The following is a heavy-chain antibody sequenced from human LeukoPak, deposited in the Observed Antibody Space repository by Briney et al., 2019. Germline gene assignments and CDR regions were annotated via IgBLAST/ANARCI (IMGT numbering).Heavy chain of an antibody. CDR2: ISGSGGST. CDR3: AKKLLWFGGVIDY. D-gene: IGHD3-10*01. J-gene: IGHJ4*02. V-gene: IGHV3-23*01. CDR1: GFTFSSYA. Sequence: GGSLRLSCAASGFTFSSYAMSRVRQAPGKGLEWVSAISGSGGSTYYADSVKGRFTISRDNSKNTLYLQMNSLRAEDTAVYYCAKKLLWFGGVIDYWGQGTLVTVSS.